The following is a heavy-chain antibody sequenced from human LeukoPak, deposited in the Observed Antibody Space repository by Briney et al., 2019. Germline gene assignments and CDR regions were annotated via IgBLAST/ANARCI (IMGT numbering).Heavy chain of an antibody. CDR1: GYTFTNYG. CDR2: IIPIFGTA. J-gene: IGHJ4*02. V-gene: IGHV1-69*13. Sequence: ASVKVSCKTSGYTFTNYGINWVRQAPGQGLEWMGGIIPIFGTANYAQKFQGRVTITADESTSTAYMELSSLRSEDTAVYYCARAFLGCSGGSCYSSFDYWGQGTLVTVSS. CDR3: ARAFLGCSGGSCYSSFDY. D-gene: IGHD2-15*01.